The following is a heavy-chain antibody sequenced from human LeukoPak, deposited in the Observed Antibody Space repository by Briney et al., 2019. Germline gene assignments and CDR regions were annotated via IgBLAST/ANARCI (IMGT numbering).Heavy chain of an antibody. CDR3: ARAPGDAFDI. Sequence: SETLSLTCTVSGGSISSYYWSWIRQPPGKGLEWIGYIYYSGSTNYNPSLKSRVTISVDTSKNQFSLKLSSVTAADTAAYYCARAPGDAFDIWGQGTMVTVSS. V-gene: IGHV4-59*01. CDR1: GGSISSYY. CDR2: IYYSGST. J-gene: IGHJ3*02.